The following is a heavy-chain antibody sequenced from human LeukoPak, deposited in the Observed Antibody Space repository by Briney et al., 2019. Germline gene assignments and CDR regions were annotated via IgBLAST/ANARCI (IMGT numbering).Heavy chain of an antibody. CDR2: IKPDGSDK. V-gene: IGHV3-7*03. Sequence: GGSLRLSCTASHFTFTTNWMSWVRQAPGKGLEWVANIKPDGSDKYYVDSVKGRFTISRDNAKNSLYLQMNSLRAEDTALYYCAKVSRDGYPGAFDIWGQGTMVTVSS. J-gene: IGHJ3*02. CDR1: HFTFTTNW. D-gene: IGHD5-24*01. CDR3: AKVSRDGYPGAFDI.